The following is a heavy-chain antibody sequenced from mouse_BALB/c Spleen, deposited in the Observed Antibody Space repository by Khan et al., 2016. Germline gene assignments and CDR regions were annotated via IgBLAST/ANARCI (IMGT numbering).Heavy chain of an antibody. J-gene: IGHJ3*01. CDR2: IDPANGNT. V-gene: IGHV14-3*02. CDR3: ARSPYDYDVGFAY. CDR1: GFNIKDTY. Sequence: VQLKESGAELVKPGASVKLSCTAPGFNIKDTYMHWVKQRPEQGLEWIGRIDPANGNTKYDPKFQGKATLTADTSSNTAYLQLSSLTSEDTAGYYCARSPYDYDVGFAYWGQGTLVTVSA. D-gene: IGHD2-4*01.